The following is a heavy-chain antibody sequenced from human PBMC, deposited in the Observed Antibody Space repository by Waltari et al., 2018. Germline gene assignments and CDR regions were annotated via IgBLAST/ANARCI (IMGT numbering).Heavy chain of an antibody. CDR3: ARDQYGESFYYAMNV. V-gene: IGHV3-33*01. J-gene: IGHJ6*02. CDR2: IWYDGSKK. D-gene: IGHD1-26*01. Sequence: QEKLVESGGGVVQSGRSLQLSCEASGFSFTHYGVHWVRQAPGTGLEWVAIIWYDGSKKYYADSVKGRFDISRDNSRNTLYLQMDSLRAEDTAVYFCARDQYGESFYYAMNVWGQGTAVTVSS. CDR1: GFSFTHYG.